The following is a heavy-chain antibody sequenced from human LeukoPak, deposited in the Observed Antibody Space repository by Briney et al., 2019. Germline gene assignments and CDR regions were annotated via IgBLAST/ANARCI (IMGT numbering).Heavy chain of an antibody. CDR2: INHSGST. CDR1: GGSFSGYC. D-gene: IGHD3-16*01. V-gene: IGHV4-34*01. J-gene: IGHJ6*03. CDR3: ARGPGGYYYYYMDV. Sequence: SETLSPTCAVYGGSFSGYCWSWIRQPPGKGLEWIGEINHSGSTNYNPSLKSRVTISVDTSKNQFSLKLSSVTAADTAVYYCARGPGGYYYYYMDVWGKGTTVTVSS.